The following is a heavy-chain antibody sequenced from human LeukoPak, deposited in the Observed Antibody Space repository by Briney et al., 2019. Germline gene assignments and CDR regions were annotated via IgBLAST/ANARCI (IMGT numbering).Heavy chain of an antibody. CDR2: ISSSSSTI. V-gene: IGHV3-48*04. CDR1: GFTFSSYS. J-gene: IGHJ5*02. Sequence: PGGSLRLSCAASGFTFSSYSMNWVRQAPGKGLEWVSYISSSSSTIYYADSVKGRFTISRDNAKNSLYLQMDNLRVEDTATYYCAKDIELFMSWGQGTLVIVSS. CDR3: AKDIELFMS. D-gene: IGHD1-26*01.